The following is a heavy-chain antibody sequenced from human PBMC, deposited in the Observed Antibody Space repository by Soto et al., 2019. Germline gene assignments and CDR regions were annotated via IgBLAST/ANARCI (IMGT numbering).Heavy chain of an antibody. CDR2: IYPGDSDT. D-gene: IGHD2-2*01. J-gene: IGHJ3*02. Sequence: PGESLKISCKGSGYSFTSYWIGWVLQIPWKGLEWMGIIYPGDSDTRYSPSFQGQVTISADKSISAAYLQWSSLKASDTAMYYCARGGQCTSTSCYEDDAFDIWGHGTMVTVSS. CDR1: GYSFTSYW. V-gene: IGHV5-51*01. CDR3: ARGGQCTSTSCYEDDAFDI.